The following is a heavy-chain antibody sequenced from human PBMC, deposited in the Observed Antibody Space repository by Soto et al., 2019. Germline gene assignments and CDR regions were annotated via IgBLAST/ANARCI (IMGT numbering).Heavy chain of an antibody. CDR1: GYTFTGYY. CDR3: ATSLLLDNWFDP. CDR2: INPNSGGT. D-gene: IGHD2-15*01. Sequence: GASVKVSCKASGYTFTGYYMHWVRQAPGQGLEWMGWINPNSGGTNYAQKFQGWVTMTRDTSISTAYMELSRLRSDDTAVYYCATSLLLDNWFDPWGQGTLVTVSS. V-gene: IGHV1-2*04. J-gene: IGHJ5*02.